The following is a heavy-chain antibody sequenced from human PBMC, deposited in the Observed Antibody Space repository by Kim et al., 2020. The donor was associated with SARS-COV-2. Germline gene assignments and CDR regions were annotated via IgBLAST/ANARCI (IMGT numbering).Heavy chain of an antibody. CDR1: GGTFSSYA. CDR2: IIPIFGTA. D-gene: IGHD6-19*01. Sequence: SVKVSCKASGGTFSSYAISWVRQAPGQGLEWMGGIIPIFGTANYAQKFQGRVTITADESTSTAYMELSSLRSEDTAVYYCARAVYSSGWYVLWWFDPWGQGTLVTVSS. V-gene: IGHV1-69*13. CDR3: ARAVYSSGWYVLWWFDP. J-gene: IGHJ5*02.